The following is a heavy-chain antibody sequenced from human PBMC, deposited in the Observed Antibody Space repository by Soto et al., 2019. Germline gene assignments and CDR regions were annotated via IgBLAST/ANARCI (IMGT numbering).Heavy chain of an antibody. Sequence: SLRLSWSSSEFTFSTYAMGLVRQAPGKGLEWVSAISGSGDTTYYANFVKGRFTISRDNSKNTLYLQMNSLRAEDTAVYYCAKGSYRPHDYWGQGTLVTVSS. CDR3: AKGSYRPHDY. D-gene: IGHD1-26*01. CDR2: ISGSGDTT. V-gene: IGHV3-23*01. J-gene: IGHJ4*02. CDR1: EFTFSTYA.